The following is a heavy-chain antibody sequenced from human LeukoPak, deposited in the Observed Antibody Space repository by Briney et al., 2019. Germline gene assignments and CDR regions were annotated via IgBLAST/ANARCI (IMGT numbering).Heavy chain of an antibody. CDR2: IIPILGIA. J-gene: IGHJ6*02. CDR3: ARALSMNYYDSSGYYYYYYGMDV. V-gene: IGHV1-69*04. D-gene: IGHD3-22*01. Sequence: ASVKVSCKASGGTFSSYAISWVRQAPGQGLEWMGRIIPILGIANYAQKFQGRVTITADKSTSTAYMELSSLRSEDTAVYYCARALSMNYYDSSGYYYYYYGMDVWGQGTTVTVSS. CDR1: GGTFSSYA.